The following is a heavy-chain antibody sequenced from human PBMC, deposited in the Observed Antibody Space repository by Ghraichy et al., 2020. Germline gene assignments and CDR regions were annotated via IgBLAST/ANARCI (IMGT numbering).Heavy chain of an antibody. Sequence: ESLNISCAVYGGSFSGYYWSWIRQPPGKGLEWIGEINHSGSTNYNPSLKSRVTISVDTSKNQFSLKLSSVTAADTAVYYCARGRRPGSIAARPMGWAFCFDYWGQGTLVTVSS. CDR1: GGSFSGYY. V-gene: IGHV4-34*01. J-gene: IGHJ4*02. CDR3: ARGRRPGSIAARPMGWAFCFDY. CDR2: INHSGST. D-gene: IGHD6-6*01.